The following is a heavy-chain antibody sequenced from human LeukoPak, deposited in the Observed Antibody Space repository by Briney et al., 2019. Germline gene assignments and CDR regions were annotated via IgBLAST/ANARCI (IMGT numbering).Heavy chain of an antibody. V-gene: IGHV4-59*08. Sequence: PSETLSLTCTVSGGSISSYYWSWIRQPPGKGLEWIGYIYYSGSTNYNPSLKSRVTISVDTSKNQFSLKLSSVTAADTAVYYCARIQLWFEWANFDYWGQGTLVTVSS. D-gene: IGHD5-18*01. CDR2: IYYSGST. CDR3: ARIQLWFEWANFDY. CDR1: GGSISSYY. J-gene: IGHJ4*02.